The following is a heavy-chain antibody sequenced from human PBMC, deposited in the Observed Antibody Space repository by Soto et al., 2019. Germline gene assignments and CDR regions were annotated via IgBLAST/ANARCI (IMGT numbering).Heavy chain of an antibody. CDR3: ARASIQGYRITGAFDI. J-gene: IGHJ3*02. Sequence: SETLSLTCAVSGGSISSSNWWSWVRQPPGKGLEWIGEIYHSGSANYNPSLKSRVTISVDKSKNQFSLKLSSVTAADTAVYYCARASIQGYRITGAFDIWGQGTMVTVSS. D-gene: IGHD5-18*01. V-gene: IGHV4-4*02. CDR2: IYHSGSA. CDR1: GGSISSSNW.